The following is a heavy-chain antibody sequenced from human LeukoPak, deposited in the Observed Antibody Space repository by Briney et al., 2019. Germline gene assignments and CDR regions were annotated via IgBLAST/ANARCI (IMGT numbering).Heavy chain of an antibody. CDR3: ARHIEVYDYVWGSYLDY. V-gene: IGHV4-39*01. CDR2: TYYSGTT. Sequence: PSETLSLTCTVSGGSISSSSYYWGWIRQPPGKGLEWFGRTYYSGTTYYKPSLKSRVTISVDTSKNQFSLKLSSVTAADTAVYYCARHIEVYDYVWGSYLDYWGQGTLVTVSS. J-gene: IGHJ4*02. CDR1: GGSISSSSYY. D-gene: IGHD3-16*01.